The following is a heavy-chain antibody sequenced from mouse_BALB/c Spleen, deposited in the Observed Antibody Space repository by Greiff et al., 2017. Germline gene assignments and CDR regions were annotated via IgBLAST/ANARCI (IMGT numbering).Heavy chain of an antibody. CDR1: GFTFSDYY. D-gene: IGHD3-1*01. V-gene: IGHV5-4*02. J-gene: IGHJ4*01. CDR2: ISDGGSYT. CDR3: ARAGLDYYAMDY. Sequence: VQLKESGGGLVKPGGSLKLSCAASGFTFSDYYMYWVRQTPEKRLEWVATISDGGSYTYYPDSVKGRFTISRDNAKNNLYLQMSSLKSEDTAMYYCARAGLDYYAMDYWGQGTSVTVSS.